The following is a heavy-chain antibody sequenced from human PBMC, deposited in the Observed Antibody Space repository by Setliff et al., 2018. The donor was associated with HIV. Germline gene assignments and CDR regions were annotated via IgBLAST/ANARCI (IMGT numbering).Heavy chain of an antibody. Sequence: SETLSLTCTVSDDFITSYYWSWIRQPPGKGLEWIGYIYYSGSTNYNPSHKSRVTISLDMSTSQFSLRLSSVTAADTAVYYCARAVYYFDFWGQGTLVTVSS. D-gene: IGHD1-20*01. CDR1: DDFITSYY. J-gene: IGHJ4*02. CDR3: ARAVYYFDF. CDR2: IYYSGST. V-gene: IGHV4-59*01.